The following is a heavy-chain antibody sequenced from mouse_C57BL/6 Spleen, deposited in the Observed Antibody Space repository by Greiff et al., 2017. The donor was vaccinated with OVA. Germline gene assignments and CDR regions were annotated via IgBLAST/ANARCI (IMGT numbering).Heavy chain of an antibody. CDR3: ARNYSNPTWFAY. CDR1: GFTLSDYG. J-gene: IGHJ3*01. Sequence: EVQLVESGGGLVKPGGSLKLSCAASGFTLSDYGMHWVRQAPEKGLEWVAYISSGSSTIYYADTVKGRFTISRDNAKNTLFLQMTSLRSEDTAMYYCARNYSNPTWFAYWGQGTLVTVSA. V-gene: IGHV5-17*01. CDR2: ISSGSSTI. D-gene: IGHD2-5*01.